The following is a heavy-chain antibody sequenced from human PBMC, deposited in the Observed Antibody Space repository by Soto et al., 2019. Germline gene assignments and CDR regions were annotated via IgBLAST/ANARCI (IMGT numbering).Heavy chain of an antibody. CDR3: AREAAGFAGTTEYDAFDI. CDR1: GFTFSSYA. V-gene: IGHV3-30-3*01. Sequence: QVQLVESGGGVVQPGRSLRLSCAASGFTFSSYAMHWVRQAPGKGLEWVAVISYDGSNKYYADSVKGRFTISRDNSKNTLYLQMNSLRAEDTAVYYCAREAAGFAGTTEYDAFDIWGQGTMVTVSS. J-gene: IGHJ3*02. D-gene: IGHD1-7*01. CDR2: ISYDGSNK.